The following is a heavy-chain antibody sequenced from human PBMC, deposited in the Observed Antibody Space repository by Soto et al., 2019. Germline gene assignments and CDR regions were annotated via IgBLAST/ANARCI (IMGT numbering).Heavy chain of an antibody. CDR1: GASIRGSDHY. V-gene: IGHV4-39*01. Sequence: SETLSLTCTVSGASIRGSDHYWDWIRQPPGKGLEWLGSIYYSGSTYYNPSLKSRITISVDTSKNQFSLKLTSVTAADTAVYYCVRHESRRRDIPTNFDYWGQGTRVTVSS. J-gene: IGHJ4*02. CDR3: VRHESRRRDIPTNFDY. D-gene: IGHD3-9*01. CDR2: IYYSGST.